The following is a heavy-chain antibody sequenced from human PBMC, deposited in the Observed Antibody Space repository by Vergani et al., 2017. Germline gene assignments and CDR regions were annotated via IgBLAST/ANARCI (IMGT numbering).Heavy chain of an antibody. CDR1: GGTFSSYA. CDR2: IIPIFGTA. J-gene: IGHJ6*03. CDR3: ASAEYSSSSSYYYYYYMDV. D-gene: IGHD6-6*01. V-gene: IGHV1-69*01. Sequence: QVQLVQSGAEVKKPGSSVKVSCKASGGTFSSYAISWVRQAPGQGLEWMGGIIPIFGTANYAQKFQGRVTITADESTSTAYMELSSLRSEDTAVYYWASAEYSSSSSYYYYYYMDVWGKGTTVTVSS.